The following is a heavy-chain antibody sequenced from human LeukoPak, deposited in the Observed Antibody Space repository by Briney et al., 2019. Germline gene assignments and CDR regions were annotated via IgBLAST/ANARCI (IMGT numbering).Heavy chain of an antibody. CDR1: GFTFSSYW. J-gene: IGHJ4*02. CDR2: IKQDGSEK. Sequence: TGGSLRLSCAASGFTFSSYWMSWVRQAPGKGLEWVANIKQDGSEKYYLDSVKGRFTISRDNAKNSLYLQMNSLRAEDTAVYYCGSGTYYFDYWGQGTLVTVSS. CDR3: GSGTYYFDY. V-gene: IGHV3-7*01. D-gene: IGHD3-10*01.